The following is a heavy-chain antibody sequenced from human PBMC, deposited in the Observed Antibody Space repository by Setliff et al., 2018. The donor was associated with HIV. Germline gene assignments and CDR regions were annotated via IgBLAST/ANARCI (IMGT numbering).Heavy chain of an antibody. CDR3: AKDLHPGYFDD. V-gene: IGHV4-4*07. Sequence: SETLSLTGTVSGCSISGYHWSWIRKPAVKVLEWIWRIHSSGSTSYKPSLKSRVTMSVDASKNQFSLKLNSVTAADTAVYYCAKDLHPGYFDDWGQGALVTVSS. J-gene: IGHJ4*02. CDR2: IHSSGST. CDR1: GCSISGYH.